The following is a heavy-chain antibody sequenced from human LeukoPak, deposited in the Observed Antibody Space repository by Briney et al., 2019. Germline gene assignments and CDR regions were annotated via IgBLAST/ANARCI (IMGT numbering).Heavy chain of an antibody. Sequence: PGGSLRLSCAASGFTFDDYAMHWVRQAPGKGMEWVSGISWNSGSIGYAASVKGRFTISRDNAKNSLYLQMNSLRAEDMALYYCAKDITVAGDDAFDIWGQGTMVTVSS. V-gene: IGHV3-9*03. CDR3: AKDITVAGDDAFDI. CDR1: GFTFDDYA. J-gene: IGHJ3*02. CDR2: ISWNSGSI. D-gene: IGHD6-19*01.